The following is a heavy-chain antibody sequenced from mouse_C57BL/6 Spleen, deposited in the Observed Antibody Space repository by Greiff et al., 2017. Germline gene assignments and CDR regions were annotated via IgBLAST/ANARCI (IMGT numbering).Heavy chain of an antibody. D-gene: IGHD1-1*01. CDR2: ISAGGSYT. Sequence: EVKLMESGGGLVKPGGSLKLSCAASGFTFSSYAMSWVRQTPGKRLEWVATISAGGSYTYYPDNVKGLFTNSRDNAKNNLYLQMSQLNTVNTAKYYCSRSRYYGSSDRSYFDYWGQGTTLTVSS. CDR3: SRSRYYGSSDRSYFDY. V-gene: IGHV5-4*03. CDR1: GFTFSSYA. J-gene: IGHJ2*01.